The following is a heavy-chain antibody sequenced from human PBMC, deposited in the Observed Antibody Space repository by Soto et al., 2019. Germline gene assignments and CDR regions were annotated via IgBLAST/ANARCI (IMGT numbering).Heavy chain of an antibody. V-gene: IGHV3-33*01. CDR2: IWYDGSNE. J-gene: IGHJ6*02. CDR1: GFTFSSYG. D-gene: IGHD1-1*01. Sequence: QVLLVESGGGVAQPGRSLRLSCAASGFTFSSYGMHWVRQAPGKGLEWVSLIWYDGSNEDYVDSVKGRFTISRDNSKNTLYLHMNTVRAEDTAVYYCARGTGNKYYDMDVWGQGTTVTVSS. CDR3: ARGTGNKYYDMDV.